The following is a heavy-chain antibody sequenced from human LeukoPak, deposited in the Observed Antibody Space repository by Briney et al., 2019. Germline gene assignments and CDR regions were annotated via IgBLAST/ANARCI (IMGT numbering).Heavy chain of an antibody. D-gene: IGHD3-3*01. CDR1: GGSISSGSFY. CDR2: IYYSGTT. Sequence: SETLSLTCTVSGGSISSGSFYWGWIRQPPGKGLEWIGSIYYSGTTHYNPSLKSRVTISRDTSKNQFSLKLNSVTAADTAVYYCASLTIFGVVTDYWGQGILVTVSS. J-gene: IGHJ4*02. CDR3: ASLTIFGVVTDY. V-gene: IGHV4-39*07.